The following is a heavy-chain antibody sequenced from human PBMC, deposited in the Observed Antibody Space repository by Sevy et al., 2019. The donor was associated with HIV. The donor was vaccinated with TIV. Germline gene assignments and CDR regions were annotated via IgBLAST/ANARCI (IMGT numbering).Heavy chain of an antibody. D-gene: IGHD2-2*01. CDR3: ARALIVVVPAALDY. CDR1: GFTFSSYA. Sequence: GGSLTLSCAASGFTFSSYAMHWVRQAPGKGLEWVAVISYDGSNKYYADSVKGRFTISRDNSKNTLYLQMNSLRAEDTAVYYCARALIVVVPAALDYWGQGTLVTVSS. CDR2: ISYDGSNK. V-gene: IGHV3-30-3*01. J-gene: IGHJ4*02.